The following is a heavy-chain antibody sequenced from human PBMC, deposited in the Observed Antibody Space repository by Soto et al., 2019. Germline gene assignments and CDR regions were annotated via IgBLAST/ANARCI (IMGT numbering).Heavy chain of an antibody. CDR3: ANRPGMGILYDNWFDP. J-gene: IGHJ5*02. V-gene: IGHV1-69*01. Sequence: QVQLVQSGAEVQKPGSSVKVSCKASGGTFSSYAISWVRQAPGKGLEWMGGIIPIFGTANYAQKFPGRVTITADETSSTDYMELSSLRSDDTAVYYCANRPGMGILYDNWFDPWGQGTLVTVSS. D-gene: IGHD2-8*01. CDR1: GGTFSSYA. CDR2: IIPIFGTA.